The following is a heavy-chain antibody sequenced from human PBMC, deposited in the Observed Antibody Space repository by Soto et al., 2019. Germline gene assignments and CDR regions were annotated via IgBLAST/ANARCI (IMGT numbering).Heavy chain of an antibody. Sequence: EVQLLESGGGLVQPGGSLRLSCGASEFTFSNYAMSWVRQAPGKGLEWVSAISYGGGTTYYADSVKGRFTISRDNSKNTLYLQMNSLRAEDTAVYYCAKNPGYYYDSTGYHFDYWGQGTLVTVSS. J-gene: IGHJ4*02. CDR1: EFTFSNYA. V-gene: IGHV3-23*01. CDR3: AKNPGYYYDSTGYHFDY. CDR2: ISYGGGTT. D-gene: IGHD3-22*01.